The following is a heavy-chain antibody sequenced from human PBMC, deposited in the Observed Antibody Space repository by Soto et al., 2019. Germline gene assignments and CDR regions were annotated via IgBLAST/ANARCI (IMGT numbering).Heavy chain of an antibody. CDR2: IYYSGST. CDR1: SAPVSSSTYT. J-gene: IGHJ6*02. D-gene: IGHD2-2*01. Sequence: QLQLQESGPGLVKPSETLSLTCTVSSAPVSSSTYTWGWIRQPPGKGLERIGSIYYSGSTYYNPSLNSRVTVSVDTSKNQFSLKVTSVIAADTAVYYCARLHGYCISSSCHGHYAMDVWGQGTTVTVSS. V-gene: IGHV4-39*01. CDR3: ARLHGYCISSSCHGHYAMDV.